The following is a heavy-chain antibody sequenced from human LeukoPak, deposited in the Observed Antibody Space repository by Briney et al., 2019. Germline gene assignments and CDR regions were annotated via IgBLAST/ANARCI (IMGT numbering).Heavy chain of an antibody. D-gene: IGHD2-15*01. CDR2: IYYSGGT. V-gene: IGHV4-39*01. CDR1: GGSISSSSYY. Sequence: PSETLSLTCTVSGGSISSSSYYWGWIRQPPGKGLEWIGSIYYSGGTYYNPSLKSRVTISVDTSKSQFSLKLSSVTAADTAVYYCATGGYCSGGSCRLDYWGQRTLVTVSS. J-gene: IGHJ4*02. CDR3: ATGGYCSGGSCRLDY.